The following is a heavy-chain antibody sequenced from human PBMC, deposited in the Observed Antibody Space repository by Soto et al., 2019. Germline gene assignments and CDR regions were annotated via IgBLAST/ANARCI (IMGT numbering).Heavy chain of an antibody. CDR3: TRVSGSYYYGMDV. CDR1: GGSISSSNW. Sequence: QVQLQESGPGLVKPSGTLSLTCAVSGGSISSSNWWSWVRQPPGKGLEGIGEIYHSVSTNYNPSLKSRVTISVDKSKNKLSLKLSSVIAADTPVYYCTRVSGSYYYGMDVWGQGTTVTVSS. J-gene: IGHJ6*02. V-gene: IGHV4-4*02. D-gene: IGHD1-26*01. CDR2: IYHSVST.